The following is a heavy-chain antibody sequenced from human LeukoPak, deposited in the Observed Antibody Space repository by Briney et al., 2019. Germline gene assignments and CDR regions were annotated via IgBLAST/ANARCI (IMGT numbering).Heavy chain of an antibody. J-gene: IGHJ4*02. CDR1: GGSISSYY. V-gene: IGHV4-59*08. D-gene: IGHD4-17*01. CDR3: ARREGDYGDYF. Sequence: SETLSLTCTVSGGSISSYYWSWIRQPPGKGLEWIGYIYYSGSTNYNPSLKSRVTISVDTSKNQFSLKLSSVTAADTAVYYCARREGDYGDYFWGQGTLVTVSS. CDR2: IYYSGST.